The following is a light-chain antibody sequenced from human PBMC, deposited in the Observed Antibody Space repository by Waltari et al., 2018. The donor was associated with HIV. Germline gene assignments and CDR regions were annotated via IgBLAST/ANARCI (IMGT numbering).Light chain of an antibody. V-gene: IGLV3-19*01. J-gene: IGLJ1*01. CDR3: HSRDTNRDQYV. CDR1: SLRSFF. Sequence: SSELTQDPVVSVALGQTIKITCQGDSLRSFFANWYQHRPGQAPVLVVYGGNRRPSGIPDRFSASNSGNTSSLSISNSEAVDEADYFCHSRDTNRDQYVFGGGTRVIVL. CDR2: GGN.